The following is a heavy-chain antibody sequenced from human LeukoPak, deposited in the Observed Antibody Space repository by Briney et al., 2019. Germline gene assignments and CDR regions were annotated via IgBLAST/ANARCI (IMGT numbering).Heavy chain of an antibody. J-gene: IGHJ4*02. CDR1: GFTFSTYS. CDR2: ISSSSSTI. Sequence: GGSLRLSCAASGFTFSTYSMNSVRQAPGKGLEWVSYISSSSSTIYYADSVKGRFTISGDNAKNSLYLQMNSLRAEDTAVYYCARDLSGVTGYTYGRGIDYWGQGTLVTVSS. D-gene: IGHD5-18*01. V-gene: IGHV3-48*01. CDR3: ARDLSGVTGYTYGRGIDY.